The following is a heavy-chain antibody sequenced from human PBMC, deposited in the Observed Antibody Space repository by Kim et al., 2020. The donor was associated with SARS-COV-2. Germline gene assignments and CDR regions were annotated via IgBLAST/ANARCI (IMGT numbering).Heavy chain of an antibody. J-gene: IGHJ3*02. CDR3: ARHMNYDILTGYHAFDI. V-gene: IGHV4-59*08. Sequence: LKSRVTISVDTSKTQFSLKLSSVTAADTAVYYCARHMNYDILTGYHAFDIWGQGTMVTVSS. D-gene: IGHD3-9*01.